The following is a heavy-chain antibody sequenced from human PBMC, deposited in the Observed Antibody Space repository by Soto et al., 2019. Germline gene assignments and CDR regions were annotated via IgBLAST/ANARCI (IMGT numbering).Heavy chain of an antibody. CDR3: AGGKITMVRGVIINPEYYYYYGMDV. J-gene: IGHJ6*02. CDR2: IDPSDSYT. V-gene: IGHV5-10-1*01. CDR1: GYSFTSYW. D-gene: IGHD3-10*01. Sequence: PGESLKISCKGSGYSFTSYWISWVRQLPGKGLEWMGRIDPSDSYTNYSPSFQGHVTISADKSISTAYLQWSSLKASDTAMYYCAGGKITMVRGVIINPEYYYYYGMDVWGQGTTVTVSS.